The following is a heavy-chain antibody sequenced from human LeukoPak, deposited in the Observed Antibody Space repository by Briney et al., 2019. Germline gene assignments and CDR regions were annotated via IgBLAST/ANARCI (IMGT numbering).Heavy chain of an antibody. CDR3: ARGMVAATLRADFYYYYYYMDV. Sequence: ASVKVSCKASGYTFTSYGISWVRQAPGQGLEWMGWISAYNGNTNYAQKLQGRVTMTTDTSTSTAYMELRSLRSDDTAVYYCARGMVAATLRADFYYYYYYMDVWGKGTTVTVSS. CDR1: GYTFTSYG. D-gene: IGHD1-26*01. CDR2: ISAYNGNT. J-gene: IGHJ6*03. V-gene: IGHV1-18*01.